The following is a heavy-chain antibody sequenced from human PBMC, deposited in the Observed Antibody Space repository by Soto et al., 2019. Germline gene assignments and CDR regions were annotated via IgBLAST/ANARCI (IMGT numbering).Heavy chain of an antibody. Sequence: GESLKISCRTSGYRFTSYWIAWVRQMAGKGLEWMGIIFPSDSDTRYSPSFQGQVTISADRSTSTVFLQWASLKASDTAVYFCARKDKSGYFNWFDPWGQGTLVTV. J-gene: IGHJ5*02. CDR2: IFPSDSDT. D-gene: IGHD3-22*01. CDR1: GYRFTSYW. CDR3: ARKDKSGYFNWFDP. V-gene: IGHV5-51*01.